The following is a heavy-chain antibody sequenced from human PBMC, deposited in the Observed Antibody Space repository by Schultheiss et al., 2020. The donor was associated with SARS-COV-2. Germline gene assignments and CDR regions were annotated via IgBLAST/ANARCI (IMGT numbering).Heavy chain of an antibody. CDR1: GGSVSSGSYY. Sequence: SETLSLTCTVSGGSVSSGSYYWSWIRQPPGKGLEWIGYIYYSGITNYNPSLKSRVTISVDTSKNQFSLKLSSVTAADTAVYYCARGGIVATRPLFDYWGQGTLVTVSS. J-gene: IGHJ4*02. V-gene: IGHV4-61*01. D-gene: IGHD5-12*01. CDR3: ARGGIVATRPLFDY. CDR2: IYYSGIT.